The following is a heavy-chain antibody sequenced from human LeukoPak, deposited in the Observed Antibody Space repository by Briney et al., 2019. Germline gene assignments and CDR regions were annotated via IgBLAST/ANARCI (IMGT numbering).Heavy chain of an antibody. D-gene: IGHD2-15*01. V-gene: IGHV3-30*04. J-gene: IGHJ4*02. CDR1: GFTFSSYA. CDR3: ARGLRYCSGGSCYSWTFDY. Sequence: GGSLRLSCAASGFTFSSYAMHWVRQAPGKGLEWVAVISYDGSNKYYADSVKGRFTISRDNSKNTLYLQMNSLRAEDTAVYCCARGLRYCSGGSCYSWTFDYWGQGTLVTVSS. CDR2: ISYDGSNK.